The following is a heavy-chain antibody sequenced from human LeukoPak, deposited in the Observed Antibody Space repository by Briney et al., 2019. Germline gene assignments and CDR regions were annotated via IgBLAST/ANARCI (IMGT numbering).Heavy chain of an antibody. CDR1: GFTLSRYA. D-gene: IGHD1-1*01. CDR3: ANGIRYYFDN. J-gene: IGHJ4*02. Sequence: GGSLRLSCSASGFTLSRYAMSWVRQAPGKGLEWVSSISGSGGSIDYADSVKGRFTISRDNSKSTVYLQMNSLRAEDTAVYYCANGIRYYFDNWGQGTLVTVSS. V-gene: IGHV3-23*01. CDR2: ISGSGGSI.